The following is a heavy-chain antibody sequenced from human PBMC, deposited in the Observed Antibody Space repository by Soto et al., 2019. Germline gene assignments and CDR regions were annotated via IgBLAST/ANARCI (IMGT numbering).Heavy chain of an antibody. CDR1: GFIFSNYA. V-gene: IGHV3-23*01. Sequence: GGSLRLSCAASGFIFSNYAMSWVRQAPGKGLEWVSFISGSGSSTYYADSVKGRFTISRGNSKNTLYLQMNSLRAEDAAVYYCVREASSSGLHLDHWGRGTLVTVSS. CDR2: ISGSGSST. D-gene: IGHD6-6*01. J-gene: IGHJ4*02. CDR3: VREASSSGLHLDH.